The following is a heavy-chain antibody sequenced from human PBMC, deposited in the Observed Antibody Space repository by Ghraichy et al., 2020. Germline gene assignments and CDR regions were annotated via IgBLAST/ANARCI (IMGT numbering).Heavy chain of an antibody. J-gene: IGHJ5*02. Sequence: SETLSLTCSVSGDSVSSGSYYWTWLRQPPGMGLEWIVYISYSGSTNYRPSLNSRVTISVDTSKNQFSLKLRSVTAADTAICSCARERNDWSPGWFDPWGRGTRVTVSS. D-gene: IGHD3-9*01. V-gene: IGHV4-61*01. CDR3: ARERNDWSPGWFDP. CDR1: GDSVSSGSYY. CDR2: ISYSGST.